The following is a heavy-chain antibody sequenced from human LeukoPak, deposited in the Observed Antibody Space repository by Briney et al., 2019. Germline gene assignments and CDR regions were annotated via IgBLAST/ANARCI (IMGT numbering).Heavy chain of an antibody. J-gene: IGHJ4*02. CDR1: GFTFSSYA. D-gene: IGHD6-13*01. Sequence: GGSLRLSCAASGFTFSSYALTWVRQAPGKGLEWVSTVSGSGGSTYYTDSVKGRFTISRDNSKNTLYLQMNSLRAEDAALYYCAHGRGGVASVAVDYWGQGTLVTVSS. CDR2: VSGSGGST. CDR3: AHGRGGVASVAVDY. V-gene: IGHV3-23*01.